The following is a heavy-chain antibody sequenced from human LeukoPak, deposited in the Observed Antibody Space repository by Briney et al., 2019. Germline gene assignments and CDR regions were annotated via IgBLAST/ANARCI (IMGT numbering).Heavy chain of an antibody. Sequence: ASVKVSCKASGGTFSSYAISWVRQAPGQGLEWMGWIDPNSGGTNYAQKFRGRVTMTRDTSISTAYMELSRLRSDDTAVYYCARDKSGSSGWYSYFDYWGQRTLVTVSS. CDR2: IDPNSGGT. V-gene: IGHV1-2*02. CDR1: GGTFSSYA. J-gene: IGHJ4*02. D-gene: IGHD6-19*01. CDR3: ARDKSGSSGWYSYFDY.